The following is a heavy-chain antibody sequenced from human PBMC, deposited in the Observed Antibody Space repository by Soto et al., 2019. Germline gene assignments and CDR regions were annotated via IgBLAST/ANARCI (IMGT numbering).Heavy chain of an antibody. J-gene: IGHJ4*02. CDR1: GFSFGSYA. CDR3: ARWSYLDY. Sequence: VGSLRLSCAASGFSFGSYALSWVRQAPGEGLEWVSTISGSDGKTFYADSVKGRFSISRDTSQSTLYLQMNSLRADDTAMYYCARWSYLDYWGQGTRVTVSS. V-gene: IGHV3-23*01. D-gene: IGHD3-3*01. CDR2: ISGSDGKT.